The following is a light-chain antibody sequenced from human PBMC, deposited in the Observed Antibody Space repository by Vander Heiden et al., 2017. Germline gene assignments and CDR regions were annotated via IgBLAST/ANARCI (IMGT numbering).Light chain of an antibody. Sequence: EILLTQSPATLSLSQGESAPLSCRASQSISSFLGWYQQKPGQAPRLLIYDASNSATGLPARFSGSGSGTYFTLTISSLEPEDSAVYYCQQRSLWPITFGQGTRLEIK. V-gene: IGKV3-11*01. CDR2: DAS. CDR1: QSISSF. J-gene: IGKJ5*01. CDR3: QQRSLWPIT.